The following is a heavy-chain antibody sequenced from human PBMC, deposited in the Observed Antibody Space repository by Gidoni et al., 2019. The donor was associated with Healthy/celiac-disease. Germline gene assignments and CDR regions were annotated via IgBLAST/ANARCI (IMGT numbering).Heavy chain of an antibody. CDR1: GFTFSSYA. CDR2: ISGSGGST. Sequence: EVQLLESGGGLVQPGGSLRPSCAASGFTFSSYAMSWVRQAPGKELEWVSAISGSGGSTYYADSVKGRFTISRDNSKNTLYLQMNSLRAEDTAVYYCAKAYYYDSSGYYNWGQGTLVTVSS. J-gene: IGHJ4*02. CDR3: AKAYYYDSSGYYN. D-gene: IGHD3-22*01. V-gene: IGHV3-23*01.